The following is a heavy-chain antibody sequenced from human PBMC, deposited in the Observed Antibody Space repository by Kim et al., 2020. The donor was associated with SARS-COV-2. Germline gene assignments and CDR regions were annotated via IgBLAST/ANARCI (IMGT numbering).Heavy chain of an antibody. CDR1: GFTFSSYS. Sequence: GGSLRLSCAASGFTFSSYSMNWVRQAPGKGLEWVSYISSSSSTIYYADSVKGRFTISRDNAKNSLYLQMNSLRDEDTAVYYCARARCSSTSCYEDYYYGMDVWGQGTTVTVSS. J-gene: IGHJ6*02. CDR3: ARARCSSTSCYEDYYYGMDV. CDR2: ISSSSSTI. D-gene: IGHD2-2*01. V-gene: IGHV3-48*02.